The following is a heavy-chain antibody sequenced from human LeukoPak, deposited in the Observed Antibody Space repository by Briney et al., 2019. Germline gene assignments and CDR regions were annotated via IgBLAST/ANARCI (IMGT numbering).Heavy chain of an antibody. V-gene: IGHV3-74*01. D-gene: IGHD1-26*01. CDR3: VRDLGGRSGH. CDR2: INEDGSTT. Sequence: GGSLRLSCAASGFTFSSNWMHWVRQAPGKGLVWVSRINEDGSTTNYADSVKGRLTISRDNAKNTLYLQMNSLRAEDTAVYYCVRDLGGRSGHWGQGTLVTVSS. J-gene: IGHJ4*02. CDR1: GFTFSSNW.